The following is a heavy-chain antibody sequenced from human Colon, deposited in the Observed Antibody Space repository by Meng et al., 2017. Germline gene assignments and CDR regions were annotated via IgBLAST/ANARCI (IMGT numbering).Heavy chain of an antibody. V-gene: IGHV4-61*01. Sequence: AHVREPGQGLVRPSETLSLTCTVSGGSVSSGSYYWSWIRQPPGKGLEWIGYIYYSGSTNYNPSLKSRVTISVDTSKNQFSLKLSSVTAADTAVYYCARGASDYDFDYWGQGTLVTVFS. J-gene: IGHJ4*02. CDR1: GGSVSSGSYY. CDR2: IYYSGST. D-gene: IGHD3-22*01. CDR3: ARGASDYDFDY.